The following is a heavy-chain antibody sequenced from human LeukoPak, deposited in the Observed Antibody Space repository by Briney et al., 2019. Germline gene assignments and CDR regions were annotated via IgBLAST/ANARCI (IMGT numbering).Heavy chain of an antibody. Sequence: SQTLSLTCAISGDSVSSNSAAWSWIRQSPSRGLEWLGRTYYRSKWFNEYAVSVKSRITINPDTSKNQFSLQLNSVTPEDTAVYFCARGEGNSFDFWGQGTLVTVSS. V-gene: IGHV6-1*01. J-gene: IGHJ4*02. CDR2: TYYRSKWFN. CDR1: GDSVSSNSAA. CDR3: ARGEGNSFDF. D-gene: IGHD1-26*01.